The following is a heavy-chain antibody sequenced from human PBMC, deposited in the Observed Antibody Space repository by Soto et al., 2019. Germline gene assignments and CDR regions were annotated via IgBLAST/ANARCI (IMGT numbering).Heavy chain of an antibody. Sequence: EVQLLESGGGLVQPGGSLRLSCAASGFTFSSYAMSWVRQAPGKGLEWVSAISGSGGSTYYADSVKGRFTISRDNSKNTLYLQMNSLRAEDRAVYYCAKDRADYGDYVSWFDPWGQGTLVTVSS. CDR1: GFTFSSYA. CDR3: AKDRADYGDYVSWFDP. V-gene: IGHV3-23*01. J-gene: IGHJ5*02. CDR2: ISGSGGST. D-gene: IGHD4-17*01.